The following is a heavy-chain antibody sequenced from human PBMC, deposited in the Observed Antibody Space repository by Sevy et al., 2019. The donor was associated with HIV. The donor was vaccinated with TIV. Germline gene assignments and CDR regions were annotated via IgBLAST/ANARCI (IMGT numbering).Heavy chain of an antibody. CDR1: GYIFKNYW. Sequence: GESLKISCKGSGYIFKNYWIGWVRQVPGKGLEWMGIFYPGNSDVRYSPSFQGHVTISADKSISAAYLQWRSLKASDTGMYFCARGLYYYDSSGYFDAFDLWGQGTMVTVSS. CDR3: ARGLYYYDSSGYFDAFDL. J-gene: IGHJ3*01. V-gene: IGHV5-51*01. CDR2: FYPGNSDV. D-gene: IGHD3-22*01.